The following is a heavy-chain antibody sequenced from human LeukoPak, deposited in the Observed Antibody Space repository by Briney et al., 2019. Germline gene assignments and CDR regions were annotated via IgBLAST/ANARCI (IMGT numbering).Heavy chain of an antibody. V-gene: IGHV5-51*01. CDR3: ARRGLITAAGSEFDY. CDR2: IYPGDSDT. J-gene: IGHJ4*02. Sequence: HGESLKISCKGSGYSFTSYWIGWVRQMPGKGLEWMGIIYPGDSDTRYSPSFQGQVTISADKSISTAYLQWSSLKASDTAMYYCARRGLITAAGSEFDYWGQGTLVTVSS. CDR1: GYSFTSYW. D-gene: IGHD6-13*01.